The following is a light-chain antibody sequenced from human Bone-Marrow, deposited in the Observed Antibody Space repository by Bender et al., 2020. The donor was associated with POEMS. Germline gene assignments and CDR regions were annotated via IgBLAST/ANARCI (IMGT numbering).Light chain of an antibody. CDR3: AVWDDSLNGWV. CDR1: SSNIGAHA. V-gene: IGLV1-44*01. J-gene: IGLJ3*02. Sequence: QSVLTQPPSASGTPGQRVTISCSGGSSNIGAHAVNWYQHLPGTAPKLLIYPSHRRPSEVPDRFPGSRSGTSASPAISWLQSEDEADYYCAVWDDSLNGWVFGGGTKLTVL. CDR2: PSH.